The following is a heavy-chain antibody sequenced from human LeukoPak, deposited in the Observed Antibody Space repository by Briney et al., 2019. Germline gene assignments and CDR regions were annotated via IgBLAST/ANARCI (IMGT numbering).Heavy chain of an antibody. Sequence: PPETMSLTSAVYAGSLSGYYWSWIRQPPGKGLEWIGAINHSGSTHYNPSLKSRVTISGDSSKNQFSLKLSSVTAADTAVYYCTRQKNDYEEHRKLYYYYYMDVWGKGTTVTISS. CDR3: TRQKNDYEEHRKLYYYYYMDV. D-gene: IGHD4-17*01. CDR2: INHSGST. V-gene: IGHV4-34*01. CDR1: AGSLSGYY. J-gene: IGHJ6*03.